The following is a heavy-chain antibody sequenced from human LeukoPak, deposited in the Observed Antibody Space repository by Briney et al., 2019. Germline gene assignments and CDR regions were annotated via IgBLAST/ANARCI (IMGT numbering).Heavy chain of an antibody. J-gene: IGHJ4*02. D-gene: IGHD3-3*01. Sequence: ASVKVSCKASGGTFSSYAISWVRQAPGQGLEWMGGIIPIFGTANYAQKFQGRVTITADESTSTAYMELSSLRFEDTAVYYCARAFTIFGVVIIEYFDYWGQGTLVTVSS. CDR1: GGTFSSYA. V-gene: IGHV1-69*13. CDR3: ARAFTIFGVVIIEYFDY. CDR2: IIPIFGTA.